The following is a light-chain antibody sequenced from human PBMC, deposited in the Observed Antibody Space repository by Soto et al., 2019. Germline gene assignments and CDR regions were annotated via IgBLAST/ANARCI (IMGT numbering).Light chain of an antibody. Sequence: IVLTQSPGTLSLSPGERATLPCRASQSLTSRYLAWYRQKPGQAPRLLIYGTSSRATGIPDRFSGSGSGTDFTLTISRLEPEDFAVYYCQQYHSSPRTFGQGTKV. CDR2: GTS. CDR3: QQYHSSPRT. J-gene: IGKJ1*01. V-gene: IGKV3-20*01. CDR1: QSLTSRY.